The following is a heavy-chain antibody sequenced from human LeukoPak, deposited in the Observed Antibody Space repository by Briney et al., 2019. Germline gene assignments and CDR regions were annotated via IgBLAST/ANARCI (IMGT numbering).Heavy chain of an antibody. V-gene: IGHV4-59*01. CDR1: GGSISTYY. J-gene: IGHJ4*02. CDR3: ARDYSTYYFDY. CDR2: IHYSGST. D-gene: IGHD4-11*01. Sequence: SETLSLTCTVSGGSISTYYWSWIRQPPGKGLEWIGYIHYSGSTNYNPSLKSRVTISVDTSKNQFSLKLSSVTAADTAVYYCARDYSTYYFDYWGQRSLATVSS.